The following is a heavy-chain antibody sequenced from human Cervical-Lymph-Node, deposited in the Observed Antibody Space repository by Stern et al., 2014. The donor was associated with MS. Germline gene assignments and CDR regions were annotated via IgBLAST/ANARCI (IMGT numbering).Heavy chain of an antibody. V-gene: IGHV3-7*01. D-gene: IGHD6-19*01. CDR1: GSTFSTSW. Sequence: VQLVESGGGLVQPGGSQRLSCVASGSTFSTSWMSWVRQAPGKGLEWVANIKRDGSETYYLDSVKGRFTISRDNAKSSLYLEMNSLRAEDTAVYYCTRFLQSGWSDLFDSWGQGTLVTVSS. J-gene: IGHJ5*01. CDR3: TRFLQSGWSDLFDS. CDR2: IKRDGSET.